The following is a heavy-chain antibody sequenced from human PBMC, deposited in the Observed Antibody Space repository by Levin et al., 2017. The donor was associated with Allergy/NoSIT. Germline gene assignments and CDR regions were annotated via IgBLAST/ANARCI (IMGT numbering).Heavy chain of an antibody. CDR2: ISNRGTYI. J-gene: IGHJ6*02. V-gene: IGHV3-21*01. D-gene: IGHD2-21*01. CDR3: TKALQTYYHYDMGV. CDR1: GFTFDSYS. Sequence: GGSLRLSCAASGFTFDSYSMTWVRQAPGKGLEWVASISNRGTYIYYADSVKGRFTISRDNAKDSVSLQMSGLRAEDTAVYYCTKALQTYYHYDMGVWGQGTTVTVSS.